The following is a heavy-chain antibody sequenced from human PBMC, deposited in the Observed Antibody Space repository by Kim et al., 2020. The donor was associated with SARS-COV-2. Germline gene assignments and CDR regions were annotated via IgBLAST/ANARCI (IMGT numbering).Heavy chain of an antibody. D-gene: IGHD3-10*01. CDR3: ARALWDYYGSGSYFGLRADYYGTDV. V-gene: IGHV3-11*06. J-gene: IGHJ6*02. CDR1: GFTFSDYY. CDR2: ISSSSSYT. Sequence: GGSLRLSCAASGFTFSDYYMSWIRQAPGKGLEWVSYISSSSSYTNYADSVKGRFTISRDNAKNSLYLQMNSLRAEDTAVYYCARALWDYYGSGSYFGLRADYYGTDVWGQGTTVTVSS.